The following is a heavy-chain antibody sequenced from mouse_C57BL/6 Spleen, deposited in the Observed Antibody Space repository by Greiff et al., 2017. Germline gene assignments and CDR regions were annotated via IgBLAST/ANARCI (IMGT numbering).Heavy chain of an antibody. Sequence: EVQLVESGGGLVQPGGSMKLSCAASGFTFSDAWMDWVRQSPEKGLEWVAEIRNKANNHATYYAESVKGRFTISRDDSKSSVYLQMNSVRAEDTGIYYCTRLDYVGEFAYWGQGTLVTVSA. J-gene: IGHJ3*01. CDR3: TRLDYVGEFAY. D-gene: IGHD2-4*01. CDR1: GFTFSDAW. V-gene: IGHV6-6*01. CDR2: IRNKANNHAT.